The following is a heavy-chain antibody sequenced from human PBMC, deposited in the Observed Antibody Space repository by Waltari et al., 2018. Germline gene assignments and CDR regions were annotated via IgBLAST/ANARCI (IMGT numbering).Heavy chain of an antibody. Sequence: QMQLQESGPGLVKPSETLSPTCSVFGGSLSTSAFHSAGIRQPPGAGLEWLGCIVYSGSTYYSPSLKSRVTISMDPSKNQFSLKMESLTAADTAVYYCARHNNGWHYDILTAYYNLWGQGTRVLVSS. D-gene: IGHD3-9*01. CDR1: GGSLSTSAFH. CDR2: IVYSGST. V-gene: IGHV4-39*01. CDR3: ARHNNGWHYDILTAYYNL. J-gene: IGHJ4*02.